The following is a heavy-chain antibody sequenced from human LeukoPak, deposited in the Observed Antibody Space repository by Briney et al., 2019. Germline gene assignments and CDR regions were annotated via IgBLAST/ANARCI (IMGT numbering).Heavy chain of an antibody. CDR1: GGSISSYY. CDR2: INHSGST. J-gene: IGHJ3*01. D-gene: IGHD2-2*01. CDR3: ARLGYCSSTSCYSG. Sequence: SETLSLTCTVSGGSISSYYWSWIRQPPGKGLEWIGEINHSGSTNYNPSLKSRVTISVDTSKNQFSLKLSSVTAADTAVFYCARLGYCSSTSCYSGWGQGTMVTVSS. V-gene: IGHV4-34*01.